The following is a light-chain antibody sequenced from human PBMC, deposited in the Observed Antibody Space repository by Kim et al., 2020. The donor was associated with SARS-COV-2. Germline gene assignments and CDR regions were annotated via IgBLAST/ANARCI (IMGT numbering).Light chain of an antibody. J-gene: IGKJ4*01. CDR2: GAS. CDR1: QSVSSNY. V-gene: IGKV3-20*01. CDR3: QQYGSSPLT. Sequence: EIVLTQSPGTLSLSPGERATLSCRTSQSVSSNYLAWYQQKPGQAPRLLIHGASSRATGIPDRFSGSGSGTDFTLTISRLGPEDFAVYYCQQYGSSPLTFGGGTKVDIK.